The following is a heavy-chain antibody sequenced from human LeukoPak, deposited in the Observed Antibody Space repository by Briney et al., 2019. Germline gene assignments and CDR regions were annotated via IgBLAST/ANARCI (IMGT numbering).Heavy chain of an antibody. Sequence: GGSLRLSCAASGFTFSNYWMSWVRQAPGKGLEWVANIKEDGSEKYYVDSVKGRFTISRDNAKDSLSLQVNSLSAEDTAVYYCARDPRGGSYIDYWGQGTLVTVSS. J-gene: IGHJ4*02. CDR3: ARDPRGGSYIDY. CDR2: IKEDGSEK. D-gene: IGHD3-10*01. CDR1: GFTFSNYW. V-gene: IGHV3-7*03.